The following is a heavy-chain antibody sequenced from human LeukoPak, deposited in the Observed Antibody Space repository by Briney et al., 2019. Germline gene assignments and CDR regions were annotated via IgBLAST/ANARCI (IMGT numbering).Heavy chain of an antibody. Sequence: GRSLRLSCAASGFTFSSYAMHWVRQAPGKGLEWVAAISYDGSNKYSADSVKGRFTISRDNAKNSLYLQMNSLRAEDTAVYYCARGGGRYDYGIDYWGQGTLVTVSS. CDR3: ARGGGRYDYGIDY. J-gene: IGHJ4*02. CDR2: ISYDGSNK. D-gene: IGHD4-17*01. V-gene: IGHV3-30*04. CDR1: GFTFSSYA.